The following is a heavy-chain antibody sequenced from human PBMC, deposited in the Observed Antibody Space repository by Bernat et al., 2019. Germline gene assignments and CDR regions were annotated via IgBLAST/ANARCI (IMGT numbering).Heavy chain of an antibody. V-gene: IGHV3-7*03. J-gene: IGHJ4*02. D-gene: IGHD1-1*01. CDR3: ARSPATGTVDY. CDR1: GFTFNNYW. CDR2: INQDGSDK. Sequence: EVQLVESRGYLVQPGGSLRLSCAASGFTFNNYWMSWVRQAPGKGLEWVANINQDGSDKYYVDSVRGRFTIPRDNAKNSLFLQMNSLRAEDTAVYYCARSPATGTVDYWGQGTLVTVSS.